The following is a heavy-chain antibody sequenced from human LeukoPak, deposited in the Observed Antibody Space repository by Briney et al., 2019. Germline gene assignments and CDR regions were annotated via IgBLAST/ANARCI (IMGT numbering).Heavy chain of an antibody. V-gene: IGHV4-34*01. CDR2: INPRGST. Sequence: SETLSLTCGVSGGSFSSHYWTWIRQPPGKGLEWIGEINPRGSTNYNPSLESRVTVSADTSRNQLSLSLTSVTAADSAVYFCARGLRQGSAWSWGPKEKSYQYMDVWGTGATVIVSS. CDR3: ARGLRQGSAWSWGPKEKSYQYMDV. CDR1: GGSFSSHY. J-gene: IGHJ6*04. D-gene: IGHD6-19*01.